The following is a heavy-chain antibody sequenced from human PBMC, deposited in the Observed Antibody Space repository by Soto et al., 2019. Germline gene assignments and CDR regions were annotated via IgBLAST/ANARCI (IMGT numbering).Heavy chain of an antibody. D-gene: IGHD3-3*01. V-gene: IGHV1-2*04. Sequence: ASVKVSCKASGYTFTGYYMHWVRQAPGQGLEWMGWINPNSGGTNYAQKFQGWVTMTRDTSISTAYMELSRLRSDDTAVYYCARGGITIFGVATYPPYFDYWGQGTLVTVSS. CDR1: GYTFTGYY. CDR2: INPNSGGT. J-gene: IGHJ4*02. CDR3: ARGGITIFGVATYPPYFDY.